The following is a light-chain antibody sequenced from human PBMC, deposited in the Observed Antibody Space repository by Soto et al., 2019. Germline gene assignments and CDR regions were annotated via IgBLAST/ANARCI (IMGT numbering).Light chain of an antibody. V-gene: IGKV3-20*01. CDR3: QHYGSSPLT. CDR1: QSFSSSY. Sequence: EYDLTKAPGSLTVYPGEVATLSCMGSQSFSSSYLAWYQQKPGQAPRLLIYGASSRATGIPDRFSGSGSGTDFPLTICRLEPEDFAVYYCQHYGSSPLTFGGGTKV. J-gene: IGKJ4*02. CDR2: GAS.